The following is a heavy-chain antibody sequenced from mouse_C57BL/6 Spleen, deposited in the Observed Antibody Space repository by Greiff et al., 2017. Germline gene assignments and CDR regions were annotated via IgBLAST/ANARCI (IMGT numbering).Heavy chain of an antibody. CDR3: ARVSGSSHWYFDV. J-gene: IGHJ1*03. Sequence: QVQLQQSGAELVKPGASVKISCKASGYAFSSYWMNWVKQRPGKGLEWIGQIYPGDGDTNYNGQVKGKATLTADNSSSTAYMQLSSLTAEDSAVYFCARVSGSSHWYFDVWGTGTTLTVSS. CDR2: IYPGDGDT. V-gene: IGHV1-80*01. CDR1: GYAFSSYW. D-gene: IGHD1-1*01.